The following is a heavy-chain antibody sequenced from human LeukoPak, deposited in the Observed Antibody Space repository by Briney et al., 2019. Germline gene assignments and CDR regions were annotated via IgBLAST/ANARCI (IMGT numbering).Heavy chain of an antibody. CDR3: ARDLGSLQYYYGMDV. CDR1: GFTFSGYS. CDR2: ISSSSSTI. Sequence: GGSLRLSCTASGFTFSGYSMNWVRQAPGKGLEWVSYISSSSSTIYYADSVKGRFTISRDNAKNSLYLQMNSLRDEDTAVYYCARDLGSLQYYYGMDVWGQGTTVTVSS. V-gene: IGHV3-48*02. J-gene: IGHJ6*02. D-gene: IGHD3-10*01.